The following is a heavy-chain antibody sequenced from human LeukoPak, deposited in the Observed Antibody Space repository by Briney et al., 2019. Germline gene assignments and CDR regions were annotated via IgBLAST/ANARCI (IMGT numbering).Heavy chain of an antibody. CDR2: INPNSGVT. Sequence: GASVKVSCKTSGYTFTGYYMHWLRQAPGQGLEWMGWINPNSGVTNYAQGFQGRVTMTRDTSISTAYMELSRLTSDDTAVYYCATYYDGSAFRNLGYFQPWGQGTPVVVSS. CDR1: GYTFTGYY. CDR3: ATYYDGSAFRNLGYFQP. V-gene: IGHV1-2*02. J-gene: IGHJ1*01. D-gene: IGHD3-22*01.